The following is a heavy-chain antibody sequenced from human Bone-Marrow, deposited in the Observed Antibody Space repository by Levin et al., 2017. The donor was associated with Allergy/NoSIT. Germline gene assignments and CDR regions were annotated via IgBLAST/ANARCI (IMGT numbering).Heavy chain of an antibody. D-gene: IGHD4-17*01. V-gene: IGHV4-30-4*01. Sequence: SETLSLTCTVSGGSIRSGDYFWSWIRQSPGTGLEWLGYIHHTGDPFYKPSLKSRLTISVDTSKNQFSLRLTSVTAAATAVYFCARSQVTDADYIVSSFDIWGQGTRVTISS. CDR3: ARSQVTDADYIVSSFDI. CDR2: IHHTGDP. J-gene: IGHJ3*02. CDR1: GGSIRSGDYF.